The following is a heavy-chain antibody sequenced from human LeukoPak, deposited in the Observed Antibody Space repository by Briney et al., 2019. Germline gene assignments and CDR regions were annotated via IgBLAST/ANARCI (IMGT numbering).Heavy chain of an antibody. CDR1: GFTFSSYA. Sequence: GGSLRLSCAASGFTFSSYAMSWVRQAPGKGLEWVSAISGSGGSTYYADSVKGRFTISRDNSKNTLYLQMNSLRAEDTAVYYCAKDGRYYDSSGYSDYWGQGTLVTVSS. CDR3: AKDGRYYDSSGYSDY. V-gene: IGHV3-23*01. CDR2: ISGSGGST. D-gene: IGHD3-22*01. J-gene: IGHJ4*02.